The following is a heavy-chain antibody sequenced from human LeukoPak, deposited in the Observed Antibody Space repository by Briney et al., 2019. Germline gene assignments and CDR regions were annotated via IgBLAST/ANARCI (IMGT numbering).Heavy chain of an antibody. CDR2: INHSGST. D-gene: IGHD3-22*01. J-gene: IGHJ5*02. Sequence: SETLSLTCAVYGGSFSGYYWSWIRQPPGKGLEWIGEINHSGSTNHNPSLKRRVTISVDTTKNQFSLKLSSVTAADAAVYYCARTLIYDSSGYSPNWFDPWGQGTLVTVSS. CDR3: ARTLIYDSSGYSPNWFDP. V-gene: IGHV4-34*01. CDR1: GGSFSGYY.